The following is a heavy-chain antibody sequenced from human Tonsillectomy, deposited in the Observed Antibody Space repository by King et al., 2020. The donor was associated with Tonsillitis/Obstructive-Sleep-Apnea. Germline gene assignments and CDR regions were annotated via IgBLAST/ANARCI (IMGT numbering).Heavy chain of an antibody. D-gene: IGHD2-15*01. Sequence: VQLQESGPGLVKPSETLSLTCTVSGGSISSYYWSWIRQPPGKGLEWVGYIYYSGSTNYNPSLKSRVTISIDTSRIQFSLKLSSVTAADTAVYYCAKVVPLAWMIDDWGQGTLVTVSS. CDR1: GGSISSYY. CDR3: AKVVPLAWMIDD. V-gene: IGHV4-59*08. CDR2: IYYSGST. J-gene: IGHJ4*02.